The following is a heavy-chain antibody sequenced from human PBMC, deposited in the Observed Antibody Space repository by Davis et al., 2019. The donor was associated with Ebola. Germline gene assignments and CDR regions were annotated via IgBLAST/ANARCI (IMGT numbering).Heavy chain of an antibody. Sequence: PGGSLRLSCAASGFTFSSYGMHWVRQAPGKGLEWVAFISYDGSNKYYADSVKGRFTISRDNSKNTLYLQMNSLRAEDTAVYYCARSTSDRYYYYGMDVWGQGTTVTVSS. CDR3: ARSTSDRYYYYGMDV. J-gene: IGHJ6*02. CDR2: ISYDGSNK. CDR1: GFTFSSYG. V-gene: IGHV3-30*03. D-gene: IGHD2-2*01.